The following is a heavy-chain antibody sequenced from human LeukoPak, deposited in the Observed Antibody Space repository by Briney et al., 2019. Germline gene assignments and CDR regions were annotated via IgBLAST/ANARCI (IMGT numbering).Heavy chain of an antibody. V-gene: IGHV1-18*01. CDR2: ISAYNGNT. J-gene: IGHJ4*02. Sequence: ASVKVSCKASGYTFTSYGISWVRQAPGQGLEWMGWISAYNGNTNYAQKLQGRVTMTTDTSTSTAYVELRSLRSDDTAVYYCARLHLYCGGDCYPGYWGQGTLVTVSS. CDR3: ARLHLYCGGDCYPGY. CDR1: GYTFTSYG. D-gene: IGHD2-21*02.